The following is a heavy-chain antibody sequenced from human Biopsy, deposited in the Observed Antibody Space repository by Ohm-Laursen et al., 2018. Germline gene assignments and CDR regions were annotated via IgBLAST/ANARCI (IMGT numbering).Heavy chain of an antibody. Sequence: SVKVSCKVSGDSFRELSIHWVRQAPGKGLEWMGGFDPEEGQRTYAQKFQGRVTMTEDTSEDTAYMEVRSLRSEDAAVYYCAADSENCGGDCYIYWGQGTQVTVSS. J-gene: IGHJ4*02. CDR1: GDSFRELS. D-gene: IGHD2-21*02. CDR2: FDPEEGQR. CDR3: AADSENCGGDCYIY. V-gene: IGHV1-24*01.